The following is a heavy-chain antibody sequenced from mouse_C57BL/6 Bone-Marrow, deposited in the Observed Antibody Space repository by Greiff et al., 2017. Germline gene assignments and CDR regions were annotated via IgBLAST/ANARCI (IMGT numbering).Heavy chain of an antibody. Sequence: DVKLVESGGGLVKPGGSLKLSCAASGFTFSDYGMHWVRQAPEKGLEWVAYISSGSSTIYYADTVKGRFTISRDNAKNTLFLQMTRLRSEDTAMYYCERRGDPLNYFDYWGQGTTLTVSS. CDR3: ERRGDPLNYFDY. J-gene: IGHJ2*01. D-gene: IGHD3-3*01. V-gene: IGHV5-17*01. CDR2: ISSGSSTI. CDR1: GFTFSDYG.